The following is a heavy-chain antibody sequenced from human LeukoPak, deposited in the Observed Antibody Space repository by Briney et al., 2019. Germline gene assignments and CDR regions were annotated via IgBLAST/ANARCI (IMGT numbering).Heavy chain of an antibody. D-gene: IGHD5-18*01. CDR1: GFTFSSYA. Sequence: PGGSLRLSCAASGFTFSSYAMSWVRQAPGKGLEWVSVIYSGGSTYYADSVKGRFIISRDNSKNMLYLQMNSLRAEDTAVYYCARGGYSYGLTYWGQGTLVTVSS. V-gene: IGHV3-53*01. CDR2: IYSGGST. CDR3: ARGGYSYGLTY. J-gene: IGHJ4*02.